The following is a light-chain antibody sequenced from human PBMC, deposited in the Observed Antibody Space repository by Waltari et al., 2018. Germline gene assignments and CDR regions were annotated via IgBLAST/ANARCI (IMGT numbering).Light chain of an antibody. Sequence: QSALTQPASVSGSPGQSITISCTGTSSDVGGYNYVSWYQHHPGKAPKRMIYEVSNRPSGVSNRFSGSKSVNTASLTISGLQAEDEAHYYCSSYTSSISWVFGGGTKLTVL. J-gene: IGLJ3*02. CDR2: EVS. CDR3: SSYTSSISWV. V-gene: IGLV2-14*01. CDR1: SSDVGGYNY.